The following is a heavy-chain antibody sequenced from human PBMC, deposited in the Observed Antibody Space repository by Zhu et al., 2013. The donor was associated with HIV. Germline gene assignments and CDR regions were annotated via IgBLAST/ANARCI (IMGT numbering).Heavy chain of an antibody. CDR1: GYTFTGYY. J-gene: IGHJ4*02. V-gene: IGHV1-2*04. D-gene: IGHD2-21*02. Sequence: QVQLVQSGAEVKKPGASVKVSCKASGYTFTGYYMHWVRQAPGQGLEWMGWINPNSGGTNYAQKFQGWVTMTRDTSISTAYMELSRLRSDDTAVYYCARDGQICGGDCYSSERYFDYWGQGTLVTVSS. CDR2: INPNSGGT. CDR3: ARDGQICGGDCYSSERYFDY.